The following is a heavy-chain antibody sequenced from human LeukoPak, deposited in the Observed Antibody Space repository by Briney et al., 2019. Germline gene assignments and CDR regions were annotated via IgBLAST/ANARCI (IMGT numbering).Heavy chain of an antibody. J-gene: IGHJ5*02. V-gene: IGHV6-1*01. CDR2: TYYRSKWYN. CDR1: GDSVASNSAA. Sequence: SQTLSLTCAIFGDSVASNSAAWNWIRQSPSKGLEWLGRTYYRSKWYNDYAVSVKSRITTNPDTSKNQFSLQLNSVTPEDTAVYYCARGGFCSSTSCYREDNWFDPWGQGTLVTVSS. CDR3: ARGGFCSSTSCYREDNWFDP. D-gene: IGHD2-2*01.